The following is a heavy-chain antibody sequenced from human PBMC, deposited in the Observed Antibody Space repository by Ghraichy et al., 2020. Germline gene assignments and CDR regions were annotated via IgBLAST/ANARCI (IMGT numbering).Heavy chain of an antibody. CDR3: ARRWVFSSGYYYGDFDY. CDR1: GYSFTSYW. CDR2: IYPGDSDT. J-gene: IGHJ4*02. V-gene: IGHV5-51*01. Sequence: GESLNISCKGSGYSFTSYWIGWVRQMPGKGLEWMGIIYPGDSDTRYSPSFQGQVTISADKSISTAYLQWSSLKASDTAMYYCARRWVFSSGYYYGDFDYWGQGTLVTVSS. D-gene: IGHD3-22*01.